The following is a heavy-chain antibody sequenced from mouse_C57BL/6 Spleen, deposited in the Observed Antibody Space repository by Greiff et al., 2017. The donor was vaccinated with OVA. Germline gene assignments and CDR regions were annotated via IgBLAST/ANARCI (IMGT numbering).Heavy chain of an antibody. Sequence: QVQLQQPGTELVKPGASVKLSCKASGYTFTSYWMHWVKQRPGQGLEWIGNINPSNGGTNYNEKFKSKATLTVDKSSSTAYMQLSSLTSEDSAVYYCARVRCSNYGYYAMDYWGQGTSVTVSS. J-gene: IGHJ4*01. CDR1: GYTFTSYW. D-gene: IGHD2-5*01. CDR3: ARVRCSNYGYYAMDY. CDR2: INPSNGGT. V-gene: IGHV1-53*01.